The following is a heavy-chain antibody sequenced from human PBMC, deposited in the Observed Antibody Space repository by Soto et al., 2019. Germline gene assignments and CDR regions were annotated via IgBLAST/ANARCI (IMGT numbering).Heavy chain of an antibody. D-gene: IGHD2-15*01. Sequence: QLQLQESGPGLVKPSETLSLTCTVSGGSISSYYWSWIRQPPGKGLEWIGYIYYSGSTNYNPSLKSRVTISVDTSKNQFSLKLSSVTAADTAVYYCARRRGRDCSGGSCYPYYYYMDVWGKGTTVTVSS. CDR3: ARRRGRDCSGGSCYPYYYYMDV. CDR2: IYYSGST. V-gene: IGHV4-59*08. J-gene: IGHJ6*03. CDR1: GGSISSYY.